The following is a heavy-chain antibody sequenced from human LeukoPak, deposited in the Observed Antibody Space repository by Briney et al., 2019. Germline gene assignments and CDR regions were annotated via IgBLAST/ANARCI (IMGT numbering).Heavy chain of an antibody. V-gene: IGHV4-59*12. J-gene: IGHJ4*02. CDR2: IYYSGST. CDR3: ARDCTGYSICY. Sequence: GSLRLSCAASGLTFSSYSMNWIRQPPRKGLEWIGNIYYSGSTYYHPSLNSRFTISVDTSKNQFSLKLSSMTAADTAVYYCARDCTGYSICYWGKGTLVTVSS. D-gene: IGHD5-12*01. CDR1: GLTFSSYS.